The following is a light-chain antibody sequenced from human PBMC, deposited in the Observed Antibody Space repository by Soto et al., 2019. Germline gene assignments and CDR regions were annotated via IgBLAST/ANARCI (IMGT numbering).Light chain of an antibody. CDR1: QRLTNNY. Sequence: ETVLTQFPGTLSLSPGERATLSCRASQRLTNNYLAWYQQTPGQAPRLLIYAASSRATGIPDRFSGSGSGTDFTLTISRLEPEDFAVYYCQHYTGSSYSFGPGTKVDIK. V-gene: IGKV3-20*01. CDR3: QHYTGSSYS. CDR2: AAS. J-gene: IGKJ3*01.